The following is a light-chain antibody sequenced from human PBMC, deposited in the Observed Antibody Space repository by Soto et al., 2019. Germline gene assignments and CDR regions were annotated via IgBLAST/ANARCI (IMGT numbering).Light chain of an antibody. CDR1: QNISLY. Sequence: DIQMTQSPSSLSASVGDRVTIICRASQNISLYLNWYQQKPGEAPKLLMYAATGLQSGVPSRFRGSGSETDFTLTIGSLQPEDFATYYCQQSYSTPVTFGQGTKVEIK. CDR2: AAT. CDR3: QQSYSTPVT. V-gene: IGKV1-39*01. J-gene: IGKJ1*01.